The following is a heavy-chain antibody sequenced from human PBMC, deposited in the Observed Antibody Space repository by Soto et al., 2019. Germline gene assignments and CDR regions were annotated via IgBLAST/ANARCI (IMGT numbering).Heavy chain of an antibody. V-gene: IGHV4-31*03. CDR3: ARKKAGYFSGIDY. Sequence: PSETLSLTCTVTCDSNTSGGYYWSWIRQHPGKGLEWLGYIYGSGGSGSTLYNPSLKSRITLSVDTSKTQFSLNLSSVTVADTAVYFRARKKAGYFSGIDYWGQGTLVTVSS. CDR2: IYGSGGSGST. J-gene: IGHJ4*02. CDR1: CDSNTSGGYY. D-gene: IGHD2-15*01.